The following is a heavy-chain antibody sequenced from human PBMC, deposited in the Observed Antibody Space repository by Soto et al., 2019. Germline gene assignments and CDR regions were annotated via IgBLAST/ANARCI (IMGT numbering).Heavy chain of an antibody. D-gene: IGHD3-9*01. J-gene: IGHJ4*02. CDR3: ARGMAEEQIFYYFDY. V-gene: IGHV4-59*01. CDR2: MYNTGST. Sequence: SETLSLTCTVSGGSISSYYWTWIRQPPGKGLEWIGFMYNTGSTHYNPSLKSRVTISVDASKSQFSLKLRSVTAADTAVYYCARGMAEEQIFYYFDYWGQGALVTVSS. CDR1: GGSISSYY.